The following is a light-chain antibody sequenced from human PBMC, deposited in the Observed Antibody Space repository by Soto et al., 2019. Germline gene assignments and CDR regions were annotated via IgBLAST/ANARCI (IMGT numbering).Light chain of an antibody. CDR1: QSISSW. CDR2: DAS. CDR3: QQYNSYSFT. J-gene: IGKJ3*01. Sequence: DIQMTQSPSTLSASVGDRVTITCRASQSISSWLAWYQQKPGKAPKLLIYDASSLESGDPSRFSGSGSGTEFTLTFSSLQPDDFATYYCQQYNSYSFTFGPGTKVDIK. V-gene: IGKV1-5*01.